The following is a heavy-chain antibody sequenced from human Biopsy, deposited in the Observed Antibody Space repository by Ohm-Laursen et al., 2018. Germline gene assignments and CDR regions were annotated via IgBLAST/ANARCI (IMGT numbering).Heavy chain of an antibody. CDR3: ARHAPSYSGSYWRYFDL. J-gene: IGHJ2*01. V-gene: IGHV4-61*02. CDR2: IYTSGST. D-gene: IGHD1-26*01. CDR1: GGFISSSSYY. Sequence: TLSLTCTVSGGFISSSSYYWGWIRQPAGKGLEWIGRIYTSGSTNFNPSLKSRVTMSIDTSMNHLSLRLPSVTAADTAVYYCARHAPSYSGSYWRYFDLWGRGTLVTVSS.